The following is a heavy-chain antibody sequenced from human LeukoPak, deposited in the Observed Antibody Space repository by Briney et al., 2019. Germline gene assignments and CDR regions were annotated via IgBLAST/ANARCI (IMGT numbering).Heavy chain of an antibody. Sequence: PWGTLCLTCAVSGGSFSGYSWSWIRQPPGKGLEWIWNINRSGSTTFNASPKSRVTISEDTSKTQFSLKLSSVTAADTAVYCCARAWDDTPFYLWGHGTLVTVSS. D-gene: IGHD1-26*01. V-gene: IGHV4-34*01. CDR1: GGSFSGYS. J-gene: IGHJ2*01. CDR3: ARAWDDTPFYL. CDR2: INRSGST.